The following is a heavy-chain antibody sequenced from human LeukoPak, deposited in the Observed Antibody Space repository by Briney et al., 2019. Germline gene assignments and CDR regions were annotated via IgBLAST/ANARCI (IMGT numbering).Heavy chain of an antibody. D-gene: IGHD3-10*01. J-gene: IGHJ5*02. CDR2: INHSGST. CDR3: ARGSITMVRGVIIRSRWFDP. V-gene: IGHV4-34*01. CDR1: GGSFSGYY. Sequence: SETLSLTCAVYGGSFSGYYWSWIRQPPGKGLEWIEEINHSGSTNYNPSLKSRVTISVDTSKNQFSLKLSSVTAADTAVYYCARGSITMVRGVIIRSRWFDPWGQGTLVTVSS.